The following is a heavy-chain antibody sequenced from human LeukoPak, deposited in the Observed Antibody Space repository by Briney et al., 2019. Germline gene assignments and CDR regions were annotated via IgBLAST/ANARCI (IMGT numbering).Heavy chain of an antibody. CDR3: ARDRLYGDAFDI. J-gene: IGHJ3*02. CDR2: IYISGST. D-gene: IGHD2-2*02. CDR1: GGSISSYY. Sequence: SETLSLTCTVSGGSISSYYWSWIRQPAGKGLEWIGRIYISGSTNYNPSLKSRVTMSVDTSKNQFSLKLSSVTAADTAVYYCARDRLYGDAFDIWGQGTMVTVSS. V-gene: IGHV4-4*07.